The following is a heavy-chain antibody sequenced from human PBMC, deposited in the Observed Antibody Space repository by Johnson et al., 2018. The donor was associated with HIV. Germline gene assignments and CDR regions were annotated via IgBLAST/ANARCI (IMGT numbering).Heavy chain of an antibody. V-gene: IGHV3-30*04. CDR1: GYPFSSYA. Sequence: QVQLVESGGGVVQPGRSLRLSCAASGYPFSSYAMHWVRQAPGKGLEWVAVISYDGSNKYYADSVKGRFTISRDNSKNTLYLQMNSLRAEDTAVYYCAKESSYYYDNSGPYWGQGTMVTVSS. CDR2: ISYDGSNK. D-gene: IGHD3-22*01. CDR3: AKESSYYYDNSGPY. J-gene: IGHJ3*01.